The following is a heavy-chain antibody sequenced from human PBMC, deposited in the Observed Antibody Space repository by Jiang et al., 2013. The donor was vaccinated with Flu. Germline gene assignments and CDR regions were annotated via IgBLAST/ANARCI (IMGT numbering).Heavy chain of an antibody. CDR3: ARVPLESQLRDYENWFDP. CDR1: GYTFTSYA. D-gene: IGHD2-2*01. V-gene: IGHV1-3*01. Sequence: GAEVKKPGASVKVSCKASGYTFTSYAMHWVRQAPGQRLEWMGWINAGNGNTKYSQKFQGRVTITRDTSASTAYMELSSLRSEDTAVYYCARVPLESQLRDYENWFDPWGQGTLVTVSS. J-gene: IGHJ5*02. CDR2: INAGNGNT.